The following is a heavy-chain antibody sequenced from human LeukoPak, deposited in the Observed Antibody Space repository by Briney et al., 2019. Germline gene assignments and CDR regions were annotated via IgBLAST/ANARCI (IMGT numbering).Heavy chain of an antibody. V-gene: IGHV3-30*18. CDR2: ISYDGSNK. Sequence: ARSLRLSCAASGFTFSSYGMHWVRQAPDKGLEWVAVISYDGSNKYYADSVKGRFTISRDNSKNTLYLQMNSLRAEDTAVYYCAKLYDAFDIWGQGTMVTVSS. J-gene: IGHJ3*02. CDR3: AKLYDAFDI. CDR1: GFTFSSYG.